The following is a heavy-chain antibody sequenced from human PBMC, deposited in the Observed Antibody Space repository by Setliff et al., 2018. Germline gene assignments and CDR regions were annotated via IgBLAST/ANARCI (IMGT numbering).Heavy chain of an antibody. J-gene: IGHJ4*02. D-gene: IGHD5-18*01. CDR2: INPTSGGT. CDR3: ARFSGHNYGSFDS. Sequence: GASVKVSCKASGYTFTDYYMHWVRQAPGQGLEWMGWINPTSGGTNYAQNFQGRVTMTRDTSISTAYMELSSLRSDDTAVYYCARFSGHNYGSFDSWGQGTLVTVSS. CDR1: GYTFTDYY. V-gene: IGHV1-2*02.